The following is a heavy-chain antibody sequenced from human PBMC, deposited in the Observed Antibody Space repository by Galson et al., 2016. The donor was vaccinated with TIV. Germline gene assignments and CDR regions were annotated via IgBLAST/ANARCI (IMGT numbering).Heavy chain of an antibody. CDR1: GFTFSSYA. D-gene: IGHD1-26*01. Sequence: SLRLSCAASGFTFSSYAMSWVRQAPGKGLEWVSDISGGGGTIYYADSVKGRFTISRDKPKKTLYLQMNSPRADDAAVYYCAKDLGGPFDSWGQGTLVTVSS. CDR3: AKDLGGPFDS. V-gene: IGHV3-23*01. J-gene: IGHJ4*02. CDR2: ISGGGGTI.